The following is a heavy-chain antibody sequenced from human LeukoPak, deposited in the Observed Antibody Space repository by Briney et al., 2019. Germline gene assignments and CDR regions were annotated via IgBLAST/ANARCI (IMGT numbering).Heavy chain of an antibody. V-gene: IGHV1-18*01. Sequence: ASVKVSCKASGYTFTSYGISWVRQAPGQGLEWMGWISAYNGNTNYAQKLQGRVTMTTDTSTSTAYMELRSLRSDDTAVYYCAREERFEWFGELDYYYYYGMDVWGQGTTVTVSS. CDR2: ISAYNGNT. CDR1: GYTFTSYG. CDR3: AREERFEWFGELDYYYYYGMDV. J-gene: IGHJ6*02. D-gene: IGHD3-10*01.